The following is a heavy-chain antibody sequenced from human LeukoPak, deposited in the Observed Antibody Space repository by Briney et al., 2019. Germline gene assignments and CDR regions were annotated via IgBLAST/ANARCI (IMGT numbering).Heavy chain of an antibody. CDR3: AREVHDSSGYYYYDY. CDR1: GFTVSSHY. J-gene: IGHJ4*02. D-gene: IGHD3-22*01. V-gene: IGHV3-66*02. Sequence: SGGSLRLSCAASGFTVSSHYMSWVRQAPGKGLEWVPVIYSGGSTYYADSVKGRFTISRDNSKNTLYLQMNSLRAEDTAVYYCAREVHDSSGYYYYDYWGQGTLVTVSS. CDR2: IYSGGST.